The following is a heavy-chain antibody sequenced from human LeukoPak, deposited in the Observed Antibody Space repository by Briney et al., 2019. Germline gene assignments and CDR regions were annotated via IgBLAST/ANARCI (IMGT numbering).Heavy chain of an antibody. D-gene: IGHD6-19*01. CDR3: ARVGSGWYDVTFDY. Sequence: SETLSLTRTVSGGSISSYYWSWIRQPPGKGLEWIGYIYYSGSTNYNPSLKSRVTISVDTSKNQFSLKLSSVTAADTAVYYCARVGSGWYDVTFDYWGQGTLVTVSS. CDR2: IYYSGST. CDR1: GGSISSYY. J-gene: IGHJ4*02. V-gene: IGHV4-59*01.